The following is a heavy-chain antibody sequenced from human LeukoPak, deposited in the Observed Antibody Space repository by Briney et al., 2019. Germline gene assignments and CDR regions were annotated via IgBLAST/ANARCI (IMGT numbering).Heavy chain of an antibody. D-gene: IGHD3-3*01. Sequence: GGSLRLSCAASGFTFSSYAMSWVRQAPGKGLEWVSAISGSGGSTYYADSVKGRFTISRDNSKNTLYLRMNSLRAEDTAVYYCATVYDFWSGPGFDYWGQGTLVTVSS. J-gene: IGHJ4*02. CDR1: GFTFSSYA. V-gene: IGHV3-23*01. CDR3: ATVYDFWSGPGFDY. CDR2: ISGSGGST.